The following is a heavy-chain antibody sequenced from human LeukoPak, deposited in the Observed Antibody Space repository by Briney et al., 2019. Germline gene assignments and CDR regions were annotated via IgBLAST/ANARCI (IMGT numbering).Heavy chain of an antibody. D-gene: IGHD2-15*01. CDR1: SVSFSGYY. CDR2: INHSGST. V-gene: IGHV4-34*01. J-gene: IGHJ4*02. Sequence: SETLSLTCAVYSVSFSGYYWSWIRQPPGKGLEWIGEINHSGSTNYNPSLKSRVTISVDTSKNQFSLKLSSVTAADTAVYYCASPLLDSLGHNWGQGTLVTVSS. CDR3: ASPLLDSLGHN.